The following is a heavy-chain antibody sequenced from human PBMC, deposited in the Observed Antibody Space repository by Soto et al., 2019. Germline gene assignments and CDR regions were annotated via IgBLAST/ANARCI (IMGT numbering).Heavy chain of an antibody. J-gene: IGHJ3*01. V-gene: IGHV6-1*01. CDR3: ARAAVAFDAFDL. CDR1: GDSVSTNSAT. CDR2: TYLRSKWYN. D-gene: IGHD2-15*01. Sequence: SQTLSLTCVISGDSVSTNSATWNWIRQSPSRGLEWLGRTYLRSKWYNEYAVSVKSRIAIRPDTSKNLFSLQLSSVTPEDTAVYLRARAAVAFDAFDLWRQGTVVTVSS.